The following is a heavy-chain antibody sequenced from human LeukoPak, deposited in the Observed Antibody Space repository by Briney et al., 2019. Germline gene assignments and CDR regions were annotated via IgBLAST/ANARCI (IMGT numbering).Heavy chain of an antibody. J-gene: IGHJ4*02. CDR3: AKDYGGNSPLYYFDY. CDR1: GFTFSSYA. V-gene: IGHV3-23*01. Sequence: PGGSLRLSCAASGFTFSSYAVSWVRQAPGKGLEWVSAISGSGGSTYYADSVKGRFTISRDNSKNTLFLQMNSLRAEDTAVYYCAKDYGGNSPLYYFDYWGQGTLVTVSS. CDR2: ISGSGGST. D-gene: IGHD4-23*01.